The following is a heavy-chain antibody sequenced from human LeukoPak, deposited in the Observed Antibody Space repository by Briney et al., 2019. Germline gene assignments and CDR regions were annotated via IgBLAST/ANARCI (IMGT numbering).Heavy chain of an antibody. D-gene: IGHD3-10*01. CDR3: TTATMVRGVLIDY. V-gene: IGHV3-15*01. J-gene: IGHJ4*02. CDR2: IKSKTDGGTT. CDR1: GFTLSNAW. Sequence: GGSLRLSCAASGFTLSNAWMSWVRQAPGKGLEWVGRIKSKTDGGTTDYAAPVKGRFTISRDDSKNTLYLQMNSLKTEDTAVYYCTTATMVRGVLIDYWGQGTLVTVSS.